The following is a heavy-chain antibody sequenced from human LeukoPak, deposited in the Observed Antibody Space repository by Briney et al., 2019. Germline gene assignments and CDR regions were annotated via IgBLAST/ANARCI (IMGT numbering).Heavy chain of an antibody. J-gene: IGHJ4*02. Sequence: GGSLRLSCAASGFTFSSYAMSWVRQAPGKGLEWVSPISGSGGSTYYADSVKGRFTISRDNSKNTLYLQMNSLRAEDTAVYYCARDPRYPYQYDSDSGGFSLDYWGQGTLVTVSS. V-gene: IGHV3-23*01. D-gene: IGHD3-22*01. CDR2: ISGSGGST. CDR3: ARDPRYPYQYDSDSGGFSLDY. CDR1: GFTFSSYA.